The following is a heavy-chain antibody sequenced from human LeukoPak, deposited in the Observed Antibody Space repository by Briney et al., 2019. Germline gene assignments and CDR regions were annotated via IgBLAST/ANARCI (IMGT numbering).Heavy chain of an antibody. J-gene: IGHJ4*02. V-gene: IGHV1-69*04. CDR1: GGTFSSYA. CDR2: IIPTLGIA. D-gene: IGHD2-21*02. Sequence: SVKVSCKASGGTFSSYAISWVRQAPGQGLEWMGRIIPTLGIANYAQKFQGRVTITADKSTSTAYMELSSLRSEDTAVYYCAREKWTPYCGGDCYSHFDYWGQGTLVTVSS. CDR3: AREKWTPYCGGDCYSHFDY.